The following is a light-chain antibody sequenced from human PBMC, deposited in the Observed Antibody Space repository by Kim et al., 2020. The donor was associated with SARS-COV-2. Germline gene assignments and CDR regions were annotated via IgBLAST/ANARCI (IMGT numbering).Light chain of an antibody. CDR2: DVS. Sequence: GPSYTISCTGTSSDVGGYTYVSWYQQHPGKAPKLMIYDVSKRPSGVSNRFSGSKSGNTASLTISGLQAEDEADYYCSSYTSSSTYVFGTGTKVTVL. V-gene: IGLV2-14*04. CDR3: SSYTSSSTYV. J-gene: IGLJ1*01. CDR1: SSDVGGYTY.